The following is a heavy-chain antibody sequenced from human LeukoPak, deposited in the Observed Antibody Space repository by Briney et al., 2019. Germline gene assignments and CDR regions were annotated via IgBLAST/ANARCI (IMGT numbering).Heavy chain of an antibody. Sequence: SETLSLTCTASGGSISSYYWSWIRQPPGKGLEGIGYIYYSGSTNYNPSLKSRVTISVDTSKNQFSLKLSSVTAADTAVYYCARTGRIAGWFDPWGQGTLVTVSS. CDR3: ARTGRIAGWFDP. CDR2: IYYSGST. J-gene: IGHJ5*02. D-gene: IGHD1-20*01. CDR1: GGSISSYY. V-gene: IGHV4-59*01.